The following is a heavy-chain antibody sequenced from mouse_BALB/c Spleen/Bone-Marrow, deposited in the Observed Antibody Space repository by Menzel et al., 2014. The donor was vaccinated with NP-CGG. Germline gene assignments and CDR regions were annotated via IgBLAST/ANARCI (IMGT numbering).Heavy chain of an antibody. V-gene: IGHV1-54*01. Sequence: QVQLKESGAELVRPGTSVKVSCKASRYAFTIYLIEWIKQRPGQGLEWIGVINPGSGGSNYNEKFKGKATLTADKSSSTAYMQLSNLTSDDSAVYFCARLGRDYFDYWGQGTTLTVSS. CDR3: ARLGRDYFDY. CDR1: RYAFTIYL. J-gene: IGHJ2*01. CDR2: INPGSGGS. D-gene: IGHD4-1*01.